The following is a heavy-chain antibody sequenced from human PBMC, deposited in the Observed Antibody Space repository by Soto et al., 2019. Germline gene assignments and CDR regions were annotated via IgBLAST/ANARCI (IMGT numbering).Heavy chain of an antibody. CDR3: AKDGHKYSYGDNWFDP. Sequence: GGSLRLSCAASGFTFSSYAMSWVRQAPGKGLEWVSAISGSGGSTYYADSVKGRFTISRDNSKNTLYLQMNSLRAEDTAVYYCAKDGHKYSYGDNWFDPWGQGTLVTVSS. CDR1: GFTFSSYA. J-gene: IGHJ5*02. CDR2: ISGSGGST. V-gene: IGHV3-23*01. D-gene: IGHD5-18*01.